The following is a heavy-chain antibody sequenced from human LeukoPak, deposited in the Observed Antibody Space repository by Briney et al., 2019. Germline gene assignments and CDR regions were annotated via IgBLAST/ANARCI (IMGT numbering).Heavy chain of an antibody. D-gene: IGHD3-22*01. CDR1: GFTFSSYA. V-gene: IGHV3-23*01. J-gene: IGHJ4*02. Sequence: GGSLRLSCAASGFTFSSYAMSWVRQAPGKGLEWVSAISGSGGSTYYADSVKGRFTISRDNSKNTLYLQMNSLRAEDTAVYYCAKSSSSGYFRTLDYWGQGTLVTVPS. CDR2: ISGSGGST. CDR3: AKSSSSGYFRTLDY.